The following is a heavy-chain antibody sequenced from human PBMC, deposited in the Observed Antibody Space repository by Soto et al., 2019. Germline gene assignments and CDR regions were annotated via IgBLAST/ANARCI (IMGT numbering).Heavy chain of an antibody. V-gene: IGHV4-31*03. CDR2: IYYRVNT. CDR3: ARDRGYYGVDY. Sequence: QVQLQESGPGLVKPSQTLSLTCTVYGDSISSGGYDWSWIRRHPGKGLEWNGYIYYRVNTYFNPSLKSRVTIAVDTSKNQFSLKLSSVTAADTAVYYCARDRGYYGVDYWGQGTLVTVSS. J-gene: IGHJ4*02. CDR1: GDSISSGGYD. D-gene: IGHD1-26*01.